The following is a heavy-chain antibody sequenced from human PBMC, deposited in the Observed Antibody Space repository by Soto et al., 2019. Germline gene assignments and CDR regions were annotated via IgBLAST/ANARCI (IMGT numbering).Heavy chain of an antibody. J-gene: IGHJ6*02. D-gene: IGHD1-26*01. CDR2: IKSKTDGGTT. CDR1: GFTFSNAW. Sequence: PGGSLRLSCAASGFTFSNAWMSWIRQAPGKGLEWVGRIKSKTDGGTTDYAAPVKGRFTISRDDSKNTLYLQMNSLKTEDTAVYYCTTAGSYSYYYSGMDVWGQGTTVTVSS. V-gene: IGHV3-15*01. CDR3: TTAGSYSYYYSGMDV.